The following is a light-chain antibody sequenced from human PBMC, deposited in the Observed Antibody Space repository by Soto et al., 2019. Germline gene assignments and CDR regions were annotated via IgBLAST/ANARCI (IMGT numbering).Light chain of an antibody. J-gene: IGKJ4*01. CDR2: GPS. Sequence: EIVLTQSPGTLSLSPGERATLSCRASQSLSSSYLAWYQQKPGQAPRLLIYGPSSRATGIPDRFSGSGSGTDFTLTISRLEPEDFGVYYCQQYGRSPLTFGGGTKVEIK. CDR3: QQYGRSPLT. CDR1: QSLSSSY. V-gene: IGKV3-20*01.